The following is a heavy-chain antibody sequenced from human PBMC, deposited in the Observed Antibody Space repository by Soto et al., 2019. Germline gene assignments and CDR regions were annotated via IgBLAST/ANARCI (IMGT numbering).Heavy chain of an antibody. CDR2: ISYDGRNE. D-gene: IGHD1-26*01. CDR1: GFTFSSYG. J-gene: IGHJ4*02. CDR3: AKDSGGSFYDGVDY. V-gene: IGHV3-30*18. Sequence: XGSLRLSCSASGFTFSSYGMHWVRQAPGKGLEWVAVISYDGRNENYADSVKGRFTISRDNFMNTLYLQMNSLRAEDTAVYYCAKDSGGSFYDGVDYWGQGTLVTVSS.